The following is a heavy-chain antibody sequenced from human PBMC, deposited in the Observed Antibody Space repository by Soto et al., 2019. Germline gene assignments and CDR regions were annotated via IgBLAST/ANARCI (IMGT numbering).Heavy chain of an antibody. J-gene: IGHJ3*02. V-gene: IGHV4-31*11. CDR3: ARDYDSSGSTNDAFDI. D-gene: IGHD3-22*01. CDR1: GGSISSAGYY. Sequence: QVQLQESGPGLVKPSQTLSLTCAVSGGSISSAGYYWSWFRQHPGRGLEWIGYIYYTGTTYYNPSLKSRITISVDTSKNQFSLKLISVNAADADMYYCARDYDSSGSTNDAFDIWGQGTMVTVSS. CDR2: IYYTGTT.